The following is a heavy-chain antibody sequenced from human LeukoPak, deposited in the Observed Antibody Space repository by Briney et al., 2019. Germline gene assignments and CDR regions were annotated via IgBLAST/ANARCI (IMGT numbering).Heavy chain of an antibody. Sequence: SETLSLTCTVSGGSISSSDSYWGWIRQPPGKGLEWIGSMYYSGSTNYNPSLKSRVTISVDTSKNQFSLRLTSVTAADTAFYYCARGVEDLGYSYDYWGQGTLVTVSS. D-gene: IGHD5-18*01. CDR1: GGSISSSDSY. CDR2: MYYSGST. CDR3: ARGVEDLGYSYDY. J-gene: IGHJ4*02. V-gene: IGHV4-39*07.